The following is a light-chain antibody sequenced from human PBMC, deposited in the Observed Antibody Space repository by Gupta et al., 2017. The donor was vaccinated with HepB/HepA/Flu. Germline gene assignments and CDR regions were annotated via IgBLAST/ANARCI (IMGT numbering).Light chain of an antibody. Sequence: ELVMTQSPAILSVSPGERATLSCRASQDIGTGLTLYPQKPGEAPRLLICATSSRGAGSPARFSSGGFGTDLVLAICCLQAEDSAVCSCEKKCRRYPMFGRGTTVEVK. V-gene: IGKV3D-15*01. CDR2: ATS. CDR3: EKKCRRYPM. J-gene: IGKJ1*01. CDR1: QDIGTG.